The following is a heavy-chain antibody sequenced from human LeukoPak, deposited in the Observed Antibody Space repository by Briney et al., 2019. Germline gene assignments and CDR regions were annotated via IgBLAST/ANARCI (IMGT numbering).Heavy chain of an antibody. CDR1: GFPLSSYA. Sequence: GGXLRLSFAASGFPLSSYAMGWVRQAPGKGMEWVSAISGSGGSTYYSDSVKGRFTISRDNSKNTLYLQMNSLRAEDTAVYYCAKDLYPPSPGIAAAGFFDYWGQGTLVTVSS. CDR3: AKDLYPPSPGIAAAGFFDY. V-gene: IGHV3-23*01. CDR2: ISGSGGST. J-gene: IGHJ4*02. D-gene: IGHD6-13*01.